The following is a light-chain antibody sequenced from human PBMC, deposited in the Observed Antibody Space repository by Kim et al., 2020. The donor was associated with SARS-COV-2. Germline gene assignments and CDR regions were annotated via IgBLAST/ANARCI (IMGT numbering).Light chain of an antibody. CDR3: QQSYSTPSD. V-gene: IGKV1-39*01. Sequence: ASVHDRVTITRRPSHIISSYLNWYQQKPGKAPQLLFYAPSSLQSGLPSMFSGSGSVTYFTLIISSLQPEDFATYYCQQSYSTPSDFGGGTKVDIK. J-gene: IGKJ4*01. CDR2: APS. CDR1: HIISSY.